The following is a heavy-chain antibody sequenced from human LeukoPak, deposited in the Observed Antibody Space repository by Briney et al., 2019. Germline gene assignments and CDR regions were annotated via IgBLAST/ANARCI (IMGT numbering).Heavy chain of an antibody. CDR1: GFTFSSYE. Sequence: GGSLRLSCAASGFTFSSYEMNWVRQAPGKGLEWVSYISSSGSTIYYADSVKGRFTISRDNAKNSLYLQMNSLRAEDTAVYYCARVRGSYYSMSDYWGQGTLVTVSS. CDR2: ISSSGSTI. D-gene: IGHD1-26*01. V-gene: IGHV3-48*03. J-gene: IGHJ4*02. CDR3: ARVRGSYYSMSDY.